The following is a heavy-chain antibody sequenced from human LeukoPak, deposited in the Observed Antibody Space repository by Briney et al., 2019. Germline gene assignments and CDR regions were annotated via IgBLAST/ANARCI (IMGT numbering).Heavy chain of an antibody. V-gene: IGHV3-30*14. CDR1: GFAFSNFA. CDR2: VSYEGTIK. Sequence: GGSLRLSCAASGFAFSNFAMHWVRQAPGKGLEWVAFVSYEGTIKYYSDSAKGRFTISRDNSNSLVSLQMNNLTTEDTAVYYCAREKFDSWGQGTLVIVSP. J-gene: IGHJ5*01. CDR3: AREKFDS.